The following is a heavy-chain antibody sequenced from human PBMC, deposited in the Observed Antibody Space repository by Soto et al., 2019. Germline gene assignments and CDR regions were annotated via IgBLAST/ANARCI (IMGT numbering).Heavy chain of an antibody. CDR3: ARARADDYGDNYYYYGMDI. Sequence: ASVKVSCKASGYTFTGYYMNWVRQAPGQGLEWMGWINPNSGGTNYAQKFRGWVTLTRDTSISTAYMQLSRLRSDDTAVYYCARARADDYGDNYYYYGMDIWGQGTTVTVSS. CDR2: INPNSGGT. CDR1: GYTFTGYY. J-gene: IGHJ6*02. D-gene: IGHD4-17*01. V-gene: IGHV1-2*04.